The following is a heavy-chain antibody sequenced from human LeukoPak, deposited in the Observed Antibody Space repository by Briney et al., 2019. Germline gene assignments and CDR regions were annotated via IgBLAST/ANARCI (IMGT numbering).Heavy chain of an antibody. D-gene: IGHD3-22*01. CDR3: AKDLSRGVYYDSGNFDY. CDR1: GFTFSSYA. CDR2: ISGSGGST. Sequence: GGSLRLSCAASGFTFSSYAMSWVRQAPGKGLEWVSAISGSGGSTYYADSVKGRFTISRDNSKNTLYLQMNSLRAEDTAVYYCAKDLSRGVYYDSGNFDYWGQGTLVTVSS. V-gene: IGHV3-23*01. J-gene: IGHJ4*02.